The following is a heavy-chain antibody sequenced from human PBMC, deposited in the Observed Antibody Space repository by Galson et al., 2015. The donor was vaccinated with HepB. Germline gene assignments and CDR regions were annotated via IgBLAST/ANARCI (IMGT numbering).Heavy chain of an antibody. V-gene: IGHV1-18*01. Sequence: SGYTFTSYGISWVRQAPGQGLEWMGWISAYNGNTNYAQKLQGRVTMTTDTSTSTAYMELRSLRSDDTAVYYCARDYGSGSYSYRSPMDVWGQGTTVTVSS. CDR1: GYTFTSYG. J-gene: IGHJ6*02. D-gene: IGHD3-10*01. CDR2: ISAYNGNT. CDR3: ARDYGSGSYSYRSPMDV.